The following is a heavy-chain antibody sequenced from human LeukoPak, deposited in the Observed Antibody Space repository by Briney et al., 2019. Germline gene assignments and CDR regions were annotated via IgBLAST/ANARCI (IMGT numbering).Heavy chain of an antibody. CDR3: ARAYSSPNWFDP. CDR1: GFTFHYW. D-gene: IGHD6-13*01. Sequence: PGGSLRLSCAVSGFTFHYWMAWVRQAPGKGLEWVANIKEDGSERHCADSVRDRFTIYRDNAKSSLYLQMNSLRAEDTAVYYCARAYSSPNWFDPWGQGTLVTVSS. V-gene: IGHV3-7*04. J-gene: IGHJ5*02. CDR2: IKEDGSER.